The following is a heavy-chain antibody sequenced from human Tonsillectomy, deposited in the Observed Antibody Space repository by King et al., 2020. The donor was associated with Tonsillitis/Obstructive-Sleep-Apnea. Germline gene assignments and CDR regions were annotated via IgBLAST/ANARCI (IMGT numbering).Heavy chain of an antibody. J-gene: IGHJ3*02. CDR1: GFTFISYG. CDR3: AKVFLGWNYAFDI. D-gene: IGHD1-7*01. Sequence: VQLVESGGGLVQPGGSLRLSCAASGFTFISYGVTWVRPAPGKGLEWVSAITGGGDNTYYADSVKGRFTISRDNSKDTLYLHMNSLRAEDTAIYYCAKVFLGWNYAFDIWGQGTMVTVSP. CDR2: ITGGGDNT. V-gene: IGHV3-23*04.